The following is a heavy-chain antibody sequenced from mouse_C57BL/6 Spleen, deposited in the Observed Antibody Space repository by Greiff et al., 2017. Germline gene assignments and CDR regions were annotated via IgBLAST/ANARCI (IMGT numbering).Heavy chain of an antibody. CDR1: GYAFTNYL. CDR2: INPGSGGT. CDR3: ARARGDSNYGWFAY. J-gene: IGHJ3*01. V-gene: IGHV1-54*01. D-gene: IGHD2-5*01. Sequence: QVQLQQSGAELVRPGTSVKVSCKASGYAFTNYLIEWVKQRPGQGLAWIGVINPGSGGTNYNEKFKGKATLTADKSSSTAYMQLSSLTSEDSAVYVWARARGDSNYGWFAYWGQGTLVTVSA.